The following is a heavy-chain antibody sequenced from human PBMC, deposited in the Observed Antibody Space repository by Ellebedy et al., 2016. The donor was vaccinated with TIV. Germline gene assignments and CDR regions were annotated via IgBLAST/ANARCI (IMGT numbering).Heavy chain of an antibody. CDR1: GFTFTSYG. CDR2: ISYDGNNR. V-gene: IGHV3-30*03. D-gene: IGHD1-26*01. J-gene: IGHJ5*02. Sequence: GGSLRLSCAASGFTFTSYGLHWVRQAPGKGLEWLALISYDGNNRFYADSVKGRFTISKDTSTNILYLQMNSLRAEDTALYYCARERTGSNPGRLDLWGQGTLVIVSS. CDR3: ARERTGSNPGRLDL.